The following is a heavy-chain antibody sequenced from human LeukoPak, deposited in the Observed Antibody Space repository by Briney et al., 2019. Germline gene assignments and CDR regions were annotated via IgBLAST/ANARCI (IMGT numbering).Heavy chain of an antibody. J-gene: IGHJ3*02. Sequence: ASVKVSCKVSGYTLTELSMHWVRQAPGKGLEWMGGFDPEDGETIYAQKFQGRVTMTEDTSTDTAYMELSSLRSEDTAVYYCATASPTVTLRPDAFDIWGQGTMVTVSS. CDR2: FDPEDGET. CDR1: GYTLTELS. V-gene: IGHV1-24*01. CDR3: ATASPTVTLRPDAFDI. D-gene: IGHD4-17*01.